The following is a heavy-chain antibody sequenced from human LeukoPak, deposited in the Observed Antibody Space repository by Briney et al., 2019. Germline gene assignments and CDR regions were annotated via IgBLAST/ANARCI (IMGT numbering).Heavy chain of an antibody. Sequence: ASVKVSCKASGYAFTGYYMHWVRQAPGQGLEWMGWINPNSGGTNYAQKFQGRVTMTRDTSISTAYMELSRLRSDDTAVYYCASDWGLSQLEYCSNTNCYMGAFDIWGQGTMVTVSS. CDR1: GYAFTGYY. V-gene: IGHV1-2*02. D-gene: IGHD2-2*02. CDR2: INPNSGGT. CDR3: ASDWGLSQLEYCSNTNCYMGAFDI. J-gene: IGHJ3*02.